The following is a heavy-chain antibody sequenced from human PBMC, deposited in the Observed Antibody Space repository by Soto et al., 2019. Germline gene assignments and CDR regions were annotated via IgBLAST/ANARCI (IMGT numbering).Heavy chain of an antibody. J-gene: IGHJ5*02. D-gene: IGHD4-17*01. V-gene: IGHV1-18*01. Sequence: ASVKVSCKASGYTFASYDISWVRQAPGQGLEWMGWISAYNGNTNYAQKLQGRVTMTTDTSTSTAYMELRSLRSDDTAVYYCARDPASYGDYVSWFDPWGQGTLVTVSS. CDR1: GYTFASYD. CDR3: ARDPASYGDYVSWFDP. CDR2: ISAYNGNT.